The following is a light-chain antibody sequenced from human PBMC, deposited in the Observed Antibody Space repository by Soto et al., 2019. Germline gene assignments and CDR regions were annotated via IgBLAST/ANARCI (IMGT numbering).Light chain of an antibody. J-gene: IGKJ4*01. CDR2: GAT. CDR3: QQYGSSPLT. CDR1: QSVSCSY. V-gene: IGKV3-20*01. Sequence: EIVLTQSPGTLSLSPGDRATLSCRASQSVSCSYLAWYQQKAGQAPRLLIYGATSRATGIPDRFSGSESGTDFTLTISRLEPEDFAVYYCQQYGSSPLTFGQGTKVEIK.